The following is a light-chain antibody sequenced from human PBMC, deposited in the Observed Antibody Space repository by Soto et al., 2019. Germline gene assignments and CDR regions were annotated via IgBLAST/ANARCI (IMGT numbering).Light chain of an antibody. CDR3: QQYGSSPFT. J-gene: IGKJ3*01. CDR1: QSVTSSY. CDR2: GAS. V-gene: IGKV3-20*01. Sequence: EIVLTQSPGTLSLSPGERATLSCRASQSVTSSYFAWYQQKPGQAPRLLIHGASSSATGIPDRFSGSGSGTDFTLTISRLEPEDFAVYYCQQYGSSPFTFGPGTKVDIK.